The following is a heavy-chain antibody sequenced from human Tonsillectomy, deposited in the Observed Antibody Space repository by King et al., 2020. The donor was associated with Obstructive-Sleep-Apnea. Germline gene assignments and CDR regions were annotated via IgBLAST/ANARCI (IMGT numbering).Heavy chain of an antibody. J-gene: IGHJ4*02. Sequence: VQLVESGAEVKKPGASVKVSCKTSGYTFTSYGISWVRQAPGQGLEWMGWISAYNVDTDYAQKFQGRVTMTTDTSTSTAYIELRSLRFDDTAVYYCARMGGGRMRSRGVLNDWGQGTLVSVSS. V-gene: IGHV1-18*01. CDR3: ARMGGGRMRSRGVLND. CDR1: GYTFTSYG. CDR2: ISAYNVDT. D-gene: IGHD3-16*01.